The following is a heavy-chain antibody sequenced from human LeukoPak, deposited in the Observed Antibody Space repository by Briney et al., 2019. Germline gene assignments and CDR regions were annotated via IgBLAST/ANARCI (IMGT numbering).Heavy chain of an antibody. D-gene: IGHD6-13*01. J-gene: IGHJ6*03. V-gene: IGHV1-18*01. CDR3: ARDYSSSWYIYYYYYMDV. CDR1: GYTFTSYG. Sequence: GASVKVSCKASGYTFTSYGISWVRQAPGQGLEWMGWISAYNGNTNYAQKLQGRATMTRDTSISTAYMELSRLRSDDTAVYYCARDYSSSWYIYYYYYMDVWGKGTTVTISS. CDR2: ISAYNGNT.